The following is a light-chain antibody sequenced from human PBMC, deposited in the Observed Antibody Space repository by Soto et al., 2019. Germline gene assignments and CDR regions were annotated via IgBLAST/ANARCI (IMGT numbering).Light chain of an antibody. CDR3: QQYNGYPHT. CDR2: KAA. J-gene: IGKJ2*01. CDR1: QSISTW. V-gene: IGKV1-5*03. Sequence: DIQMTQSPSTLSASVGDRVTITCRASQSISTWLAWYQQKPGKAPKLLIYKAASLMNGFPSRFNGSGSVTEFTLTIYSLQPDDFASYYCQQYNGYPHTVGQGTKLEIK.